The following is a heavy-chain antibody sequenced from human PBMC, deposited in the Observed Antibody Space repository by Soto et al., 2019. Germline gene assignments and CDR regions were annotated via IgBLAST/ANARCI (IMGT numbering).Heavy chain of an antibody. CDR3: ARATIVLVPAAMVSLSFDP. J-gene: IGHJ5*02. D-gene: IGHD2-2*01. CDR2: IYYSGST. Sequence: SETLSLTCTVSGGSISSGDYYWSWIRQPPGKALEWIGYIYYSGSTYYNPSLKSRVTISVDTSKNQFSLKLSSVTAADTAVYYCARATIVLVPAAMVSLSFDPWGQGTLVTAPQ. CDR1: GGSISSGDYY. V-gene: IGHV4-30-4*01.